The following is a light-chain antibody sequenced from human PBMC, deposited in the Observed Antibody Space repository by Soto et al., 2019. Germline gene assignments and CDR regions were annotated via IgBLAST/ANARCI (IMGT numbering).Light chain of an antibody. CDR1: QSISNW. J-gene: IGKJ1*01. CDR3: QQYNSYS. Sequence: IQLTQSPSTLPASVGDRVTLICRASQSISNWLAWYQQKPGTAPKLLIYHASILETAVPSRFSGNVSGTEFTLTISSLQPGDFATYYCQQYNSYSFGQGTKVDI. V-gene: IGKV1-5*02. CDR2: HAS.